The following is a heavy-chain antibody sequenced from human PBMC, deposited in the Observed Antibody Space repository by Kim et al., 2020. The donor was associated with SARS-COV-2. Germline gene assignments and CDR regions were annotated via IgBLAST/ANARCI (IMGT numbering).Heavy chain of an antibody. D-gene: IGHD6-13*01. CDR3: ARGNIAAAGHFDY. J-gene: IGHJ4*02. Sequence: AQELQGRVTMTTATSTSTAYMELRSLRSDDTAVYYCARGNIAAAGHFDYWGQGTLVTVPS. V-gene: IGHV1-18*01.